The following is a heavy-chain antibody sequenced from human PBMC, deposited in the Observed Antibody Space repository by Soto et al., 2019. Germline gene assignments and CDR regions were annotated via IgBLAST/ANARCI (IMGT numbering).Heavy chain of an antibody. CDR2: IYFSGST. D-gene: IGHD1-26*01. V-gene: IGHV4-30-4*01. CDR3: AHDSHGGNTYFDL. Sequence: VQLQESGPGLVRPSETLSLTCTVSGGSISSGNFYWSWIRQPPGKGLERIGNIYFSGSTSYSPSPKSRLTISLNTSNNQFSLKLTSVTAADTAVYYCAHDSHGGNTYFDLWGQGALVTVSS. J-gene: IGHJ4*02. CDR1: GGSISSGNFY.